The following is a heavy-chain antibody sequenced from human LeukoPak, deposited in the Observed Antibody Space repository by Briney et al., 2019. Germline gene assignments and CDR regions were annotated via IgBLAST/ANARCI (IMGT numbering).Heavy chain of an antibody. Sequence: PSETLSLTCTVSGGSISSYYWSWIRQPPGKGLEWIGSIYYSGSTYYNPSLKSRVTISVDTSKNQFSLKLSSVTAADTAVYYCARVRYSSSWYWEGLMDVWGKGTTVTVSS. CDR2: IYYSGST. CDR3: ARVRYSSSWYWEGLMDV. D-gene: IGHD6-13*01. CDR1: GGSISSYY. J-gene: IGHJ6*03. V-gene: IGHV4-59*12.